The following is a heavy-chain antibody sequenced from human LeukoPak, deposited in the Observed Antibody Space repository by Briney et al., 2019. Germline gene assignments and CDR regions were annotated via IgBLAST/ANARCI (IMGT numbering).Heavy chain of an antibody. CDR2: IHPSGSST. V-gene: IGHV1-46*01. CDR1: GYTFTNNY. D-gene: IGHD5-18*01. J-gene: IGHJ4*02. CDR3: ARMDMDTAMVTNYLDH. Sequence: ASVKVSCTASGYTFTNNYMHWVRRAPGQGLEWMGVIHPSGSSTNYAQKFQGRVTMTKDTSASTVYIELSSLRSEDTAVYYCARMDMDTAMVTNYLDHWGQGTLVTASS.